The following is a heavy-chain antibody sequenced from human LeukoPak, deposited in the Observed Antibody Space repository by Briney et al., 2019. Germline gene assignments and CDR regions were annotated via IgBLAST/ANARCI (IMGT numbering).Heavy chain of an antibody. CDR2: IYYSGST. Sequence: PSETLSLTCTVSGGSISSSSYYWGWIRQPPGKGLEWIGSIYYSGSTYYNPSLKSRVTISVDTSKNQFSLKLSSVTAADTAVYYCARGHGDYAYYYYMDVWGKGTTVTVSS. D-gene: IGHD4-17*01. CDR1: GGSISSSSYY. J-gene: IGHJ6*03. V-gene: IGHV4-39*07. CDR3: ARGHGDYAYYYYMDV.